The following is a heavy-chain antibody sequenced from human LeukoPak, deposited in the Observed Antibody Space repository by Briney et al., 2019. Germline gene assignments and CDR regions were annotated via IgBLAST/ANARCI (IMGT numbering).Heavy chain of an antibody. J-gene: IGHJ4*02. Sequence: GGSLRLSCAASGFRFSNSGMTWVRQAPGKGLEWVANIKQDGSEKYYVDSVKGRFTISRDNTKSSMYLEMNSLRAEDTAVYYCVRYRDGEYDFWGQGSLVTVSS. V-gene: IGHV3-7*01. CDR3: VRYRDGEYDF. CDR1: GFRFSNSG. CDR2: IKQDGSEK. D-gene: IGHD4-17*01.